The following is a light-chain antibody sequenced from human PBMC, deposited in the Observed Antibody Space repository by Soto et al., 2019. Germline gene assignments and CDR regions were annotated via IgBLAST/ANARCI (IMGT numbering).Light chain of an antibody. Sequence: DMQLTHSPCFLSASVGYRVTITCRTSQGMSTYLAWYQQKAGEAPKLLIYAISNLQSGVSSRFSGSGSGTDFTLTISSLEPEDFAVYYCQQRSNWPPELTFGGGTKVDIK. V-gene: IGKV1-9*01. CDR2: AIS. CDR3: QQRSNWPPELT. J-gene: IGKJ4*01. CDR1: QGMSTY.